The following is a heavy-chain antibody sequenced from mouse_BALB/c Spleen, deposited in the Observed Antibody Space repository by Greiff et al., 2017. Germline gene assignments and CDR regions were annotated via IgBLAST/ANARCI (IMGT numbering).Heavy chain of an antibody. J-gene: IGHJ2*01. D-gene: IGHD2-3*01. CDR1: GYSITSDYA. CDR3: ARADDGYPDY. Sequence: EVKLVESGPGLVKPSQSLSLTCTVTGYSITSDYAWNWIRQFPGNKLEWMGYISYSGSTSYNPSLKSRISITRDTSKNQFFLQLNSVTTEDTATYYCARADDGYPDYWGQGTTLTVSS. V-gene: IGHV3-2*02. CDR2: ISYSGST.